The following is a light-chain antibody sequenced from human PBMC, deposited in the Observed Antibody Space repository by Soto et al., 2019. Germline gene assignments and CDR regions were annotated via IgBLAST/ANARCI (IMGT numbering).Light chain of an antibody. CDR1: QPVISTW. Sequence: DIVLRHSLATLPFSTLEGAVLXLMARQPVISTWLAWYQQKPGQAPRLLIYGVSSRACGIPHRFFGSGSGTDFTLTINRLEPEDFAVYYCQQYNNSPITFGQGTRLEIK. V-gene: IGKV3-20*01. J-gene: IGKJ5*01. CDR2: GVS. CDR3: QQYNNSPIT.